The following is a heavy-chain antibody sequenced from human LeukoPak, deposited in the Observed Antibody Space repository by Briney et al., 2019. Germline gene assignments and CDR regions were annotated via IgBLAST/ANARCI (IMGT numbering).Heavy chain of an antibody. CDR3: ARVNYVDYYYGMDV. CDR1: GGSISSYY. Sequence: SETLSLTCTVSGGSISSYYWSWIRQPPGKGLEWIGYIYYSGSTNYNPSLKSRVTISVDTSKNQFSLKLSSVTAADTDVYYCARVNYVDYYYGMDVWGQGTTVTVSS. V-gene: IGHV4-59*01. D-gene: IGHD4-11*01. CDR2: IYYSGST. J-gene: IGHJ6*02.